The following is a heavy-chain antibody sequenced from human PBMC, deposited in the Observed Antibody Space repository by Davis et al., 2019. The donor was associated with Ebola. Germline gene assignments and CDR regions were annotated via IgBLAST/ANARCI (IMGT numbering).Heavy chain of an antibody. D-gene: IGHD2/OR15-2a*01. J-gene: IGHJ3*02. Sequence: GESLKISRAASGFIFSRYVMSWVRQAPGKGLEWVSTLGTSADTYYADSVKGRFIISRDNSKNTLYLQMNGLRVEDTAIYYCVKDTSNIWFDIWGQGTMVTVSS. CDR3: VKDTSNIWFDI. V-gene: IGHV3-23*01. CDR1: GFIFSRYV. CDR2: LGTSADT.